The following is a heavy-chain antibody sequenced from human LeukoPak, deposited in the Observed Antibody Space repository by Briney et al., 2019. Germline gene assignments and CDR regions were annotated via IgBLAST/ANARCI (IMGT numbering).Heavy chain of an antibody. CDR2: ISGSGGST. J-gene: IGHJ4*02. V-gene: IGHV3-23*01. CDR1: GFTFSSYG. Sequence: PGGTLRLSCPASGFTFSSYGMSWVRQAPGKGLEWVSAISGSGGSTYYAGSVKGRFTISRDNSKNTLYLQMNSLRAEDTAVYYCAKVTDIVVVPAAASDYWGQGTLVTVSS. D-gene: IGHD2-2*01. CDR3: AKVTDIVVVPAAASDY.